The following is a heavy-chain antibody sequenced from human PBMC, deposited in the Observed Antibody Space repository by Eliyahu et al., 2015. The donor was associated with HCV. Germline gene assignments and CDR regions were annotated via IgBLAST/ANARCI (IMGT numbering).Heavy chain of an antibody. Sequence: QLQLQESGPGLVKPSETLSLTCTVSGGSISSSSYYWGWIRQPPGKGLEWIGRFHFRWGPHLNPSLKSRVTISVDTSKNQFSLKLSSVTAADTAVYYCAKSSITIFGVAPMGAHGFDYWGQGTLVTVSS. D-gene: IGHD3-3*01. CDR3: AKSSITIFGVAPMGAHGFDY. V-gene: IGHV4-39*01. CDR1: GGSISSSSYY. CDR2: FHFRWGP. J-gene: IGHJ4*02.